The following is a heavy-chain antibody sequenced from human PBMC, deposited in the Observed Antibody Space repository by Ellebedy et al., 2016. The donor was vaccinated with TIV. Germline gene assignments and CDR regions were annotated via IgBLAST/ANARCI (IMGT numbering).Heavy chain of an antibody. CDR2: MSNDGNTK. J-gene: IGHJ4*02. CDR1: GFTFRIYV. CDR3: ARDNGSSPDY. D-gene: IGHD2-8*01. Sequence: GESLKISCAASGFTFRIYVMHWVRQAPGKGLEWVAIMSNDGNTKYYADSVKGRFTIYRDNSKSSLYLQMNSLRVEDTALYYCARDNGSSPDYWGQGTLVTVSS. V-gene: IGHV3-30*04.